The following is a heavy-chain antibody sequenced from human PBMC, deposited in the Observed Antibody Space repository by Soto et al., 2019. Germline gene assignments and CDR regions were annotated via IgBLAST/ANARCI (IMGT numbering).Heavy chain of an antibody. Sequence: GASVKVSCKASGYTFTSYGISWVRQAPGQGLEWMGWISAYNGNTNYAQKFRGRVTITTDTSVSTAYMELSSLRSEDMAVYSCVRRGFLEWLSGYYYYGMDVWGQGTTVTVSS. V-gene: IGHV1-18*03. CDR3: VRRGFLEWLSGYYYYGMDV. CDR2: ISAYNGNT. J-gene: IGHJ6*02. D-gene: IGHD3-3*01. CDR1: GYTFTSYG.